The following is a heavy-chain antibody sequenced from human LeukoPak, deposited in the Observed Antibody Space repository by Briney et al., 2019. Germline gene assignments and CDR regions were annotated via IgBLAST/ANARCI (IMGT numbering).Heavy chain of an antibody. J-gene: IGHJ4*02. CDR1: GYTFTGYY. CDR3: ARPYYCGSGSYLTGFGY. Sequence: VASVTVSCKASGYTFTGYYMHWVRQAPGQGLEWMGWINPNSGGTNYAQKFQGRVTMTRDTSISTAYMELSRLRSDDTAVYYCARPYYCGSGSYLTGFGYWGQGTLVTVSS. CDR2: INPNSGGT. V-gene: IGHV1-2*02. D-gene: IGHD3-10*01.